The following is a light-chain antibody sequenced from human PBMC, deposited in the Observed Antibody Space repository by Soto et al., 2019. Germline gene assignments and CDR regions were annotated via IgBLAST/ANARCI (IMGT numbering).Light chain of an antibody. CDR2: DAS. CDR3: QQRSNWPST. CDR1: QSVSSY. V-gene: IGKV3-11*01. J-gene: IGKJ2*01. Sequence: EIVLTQSPATLSLSPGERATLSCRASQSVSSYLAWYQQKPGQAPRLLIYDASNRATGIPARFSGSGSGTDFTLTIISLEPEDFAVYYCQQRSNWPSTFGQGTKLEI.